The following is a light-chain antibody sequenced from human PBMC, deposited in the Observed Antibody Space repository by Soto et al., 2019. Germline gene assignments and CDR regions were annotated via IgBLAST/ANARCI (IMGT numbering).Light chain of an antibody. CDR2: KAS. Sequence: DIQMTQSPSTLSGSVGDRVTITCRASQTISSWLAWYRQKPGKAPKLLIYKASTLKSGVPPRFSGSGSGTEFTLTISSLQPDDFATYYCQHYNSYSEAFGQGTKVDIK. CDR1: QTISSW. V-gene: IGKV1-5*03. CDR3: QHYNSYSEA. J-gene: IGKJ1*01.